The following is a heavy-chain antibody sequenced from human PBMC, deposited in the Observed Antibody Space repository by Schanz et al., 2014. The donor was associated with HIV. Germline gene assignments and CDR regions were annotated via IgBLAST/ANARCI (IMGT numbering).Heavy chain of an antibody. CDR2: IKSKTDGGTT. J-gene: IGHJ6*02. CDR1: GFTFSSYG. D-gene: IGHD6-13*01. CDR3: TTVKGYSSSWTTYYYYGMDV. Sequence: VHLVESGGGVVQPGKSLRLSCAASGFTFSSYGMHWVRQAPGKGLEWVGRIKSKTDGGTTDYAAPVKGRFTISRDDSKNTLYLQMNSLKTEDTAVYYCTTVKGYSSSWTTYYYYGMDVWGQGTTVTVSS. V-gene: IGHV3-15*01.